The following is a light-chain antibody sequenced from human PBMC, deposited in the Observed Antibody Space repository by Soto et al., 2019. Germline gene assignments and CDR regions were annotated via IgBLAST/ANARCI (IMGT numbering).Light chain of an antibody. CDR2: AAA. V-gene: IGKV1-9*01. Sequence: DIQLTQSPSFLSASVGDRVTITCRASQGISSYLAWYQQKPGKAPKLLIYAAATLESRVPSRFSGSGSGTEFSLTLSSLQPEDFATYYCQQLNSYAITFGQGKRLEMK. CDR1: QGISSY. CDR3: QQLNSYAIT. J-gene: IGKJ5*01.